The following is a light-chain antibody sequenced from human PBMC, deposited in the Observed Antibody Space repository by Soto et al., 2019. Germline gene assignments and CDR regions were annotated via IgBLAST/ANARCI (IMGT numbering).Light chain of an antibody. V-gene: IGKV1-6*01. J-gene: IGKJ1*01. CDR1: QGIRND. CDR2: AAS. CDR3: LRDYNYPWT. Sequence: AIQMTQSPSSLSASVGDRVTITCRASQGIRNDLGWYQQKPGKAPKLLIYAASSLQSGVPSRFSGSGSGTDFTLIISSLQPEDFATCHCLRDYNYPWTFGQGTQVEIK.